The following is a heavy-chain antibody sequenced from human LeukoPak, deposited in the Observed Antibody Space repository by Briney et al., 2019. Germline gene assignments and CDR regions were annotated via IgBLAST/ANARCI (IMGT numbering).Heavy chain of an antibody. CDR2: INWNGGST. CDR1: GFTFDDYG. J-gene: IGHJ4*02. Sequence: GGSLRLSCAASGFTFDDYGMSWVRQAPGKGLEWVSGINWNGGSTGYADSVKGRFTISRDNAKNSLYLKMNSLRAEDTALYYCARDGTNCSSTSCYSSGFGYWGQGTLVTVSS. D-gene: IGHD2-2*01. CDR3: ARDGTNCSSTSCYSSGFGY. V-gene: IGHV3-20*04.